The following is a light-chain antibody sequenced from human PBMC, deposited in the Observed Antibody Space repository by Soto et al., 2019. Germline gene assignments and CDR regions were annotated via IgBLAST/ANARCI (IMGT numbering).Light chain of an antibody. V-gene: IGKV1-5*03. Sequence: DIQITQTPTSLSASVLDRVTITCRASQSISSWLAWYQQKPGRAPKLLIYKSSILESGVPSRFSGSGSGTEFTLTISSLQPDDFATYYCQQFNTSPWTFGQGTKVDI. CDR2: KSS. CDR1: QSISSW. CDR3: QQFNTSPWT. J-gene: IGKJ1*01.